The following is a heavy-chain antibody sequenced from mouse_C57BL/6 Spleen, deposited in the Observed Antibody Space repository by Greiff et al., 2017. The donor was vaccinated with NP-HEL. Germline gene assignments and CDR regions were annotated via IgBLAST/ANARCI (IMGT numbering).Heavy chain of an antibody. J-gene: IGHJ1*03. Sequence: VQLQQPGTELVKPGASVKLSCKASGYTFTSYWMHWVKQRPGQGLEWIGNINPSNGGTNYNEKFKSKATLTVDKSSSTAYMQLSSLTSEDSAVYYCAGGRVYDGYYVWYFDVWGTGTTVTVSS. D-gene: IGHD2-3*01. V-gene: IGHV1-53*01. CDR3: AGGRVYDGYYVWYFDV. CDR1: GYTFTSYW. CDR2: INPSNGGT.